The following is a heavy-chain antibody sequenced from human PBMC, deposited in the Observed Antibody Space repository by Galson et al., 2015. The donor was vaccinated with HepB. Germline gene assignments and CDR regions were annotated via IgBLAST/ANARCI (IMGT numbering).Heavy chain of an antibody. Sequence: ETLSLTCYVSGDSINSDSYFWGWIRQPPGQGLEWIGSIYYSGSTNYNPSLKSRVTISVDTSKNQPSLKLSSVTAADTAVYYCARGAAANDYWGQGTLVTVSS. V-gene: IGHV4-39*07. CDR2: IYYSGST. J-gene: IGHJ4*02. CDR3: ARGAAANDY. D-gene: IGHD1-26*01. CDR1: GDSINSDSYF.